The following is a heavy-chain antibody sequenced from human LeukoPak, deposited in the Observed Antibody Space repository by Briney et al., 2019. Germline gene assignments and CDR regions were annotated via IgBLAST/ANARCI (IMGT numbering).Heavy chain of an antibody. Sequence: GGSLRLSCAASGFTFSSYAMHWVRQAPGKGLEWVAVISYDGSNKYYADSVKGRFTLSRDNSKNTLYLQMKSRRGEDTAVYYCARRLAGRGWFDPWAQGTLVTVSS. J-gene: IGHJ5*02. CDR3: ARRLAGRGWFDP. CDR1: GFTFSSYA. CDR2: ISYDGSNK. V-gene: IGHV3-30*04. D-gene: IGHD6-19*01.